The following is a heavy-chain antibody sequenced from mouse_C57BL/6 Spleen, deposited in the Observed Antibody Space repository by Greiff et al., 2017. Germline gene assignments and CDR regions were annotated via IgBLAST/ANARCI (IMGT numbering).Heavy chain of an antibody. Sequence: QVQLQQPGAELVKPGASVKMSCKASGYTFTSYWITWVKQRPGQGLEWIGDIYPGSGSTNYNEKFKSKATLTVDTSSSTAYMQLSSLTSEDSAVYYCARDTTGPNYFDYWGQGTTLTVSS. D-gene: IGHD1-1*01. CDR1: GYTFTSYW. CDR3: ARDTTGPNYFDY. J-gene: IGHJ2*01. V-gene: IGHV1-55*01. CDR2: IYPGSGST.